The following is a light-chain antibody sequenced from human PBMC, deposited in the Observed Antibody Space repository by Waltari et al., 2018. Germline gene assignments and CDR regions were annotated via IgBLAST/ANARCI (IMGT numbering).Light chain of an antibody. CDR2: QDT. J-gene: IGLJ2*01. V-gene: IGLV3-1*01. Sequence: SYELTQPTSVSVSPGQTASITCSGDKLGDQYACWYQQKPGQSPVVVLYQDTKRPSGIPERFSGSNSGNTATLTISGTQAMDEADYYCQAWDSSTYHVVFGGGTKLTVL. CDR3: QAWDSSTYHVV. CDR1: KLGDQY.